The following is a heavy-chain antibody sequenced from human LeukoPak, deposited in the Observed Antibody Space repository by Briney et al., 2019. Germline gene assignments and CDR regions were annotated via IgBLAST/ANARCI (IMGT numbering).Heavy chain of an antibody. CDR1: GGTFSSYA. D-gene: IGHD5-24*01. CDR2: IIPIFGIA. V-gene: IGHV1-69*04. J-gene: IGHJ4*02. CDR3: ATHKNERWPELFC. Sequence: ASVKVSCKASGGTFSSYAISWVRQAPGQGLEWMGRIIPIFGIANYAQKFQGRVTITADKSTSTAYMELSSLRSEDTAVYYCATHKNERWPELFCWGQGTLVTVSS.